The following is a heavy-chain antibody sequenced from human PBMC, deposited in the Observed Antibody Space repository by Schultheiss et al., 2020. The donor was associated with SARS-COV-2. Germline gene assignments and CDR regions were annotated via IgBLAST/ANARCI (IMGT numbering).Heavy chain of an antibody. J-gene: IGHJ5*02. V-gene: IGHV3-33*01. CDR2: IWYDGSNK. CDR1: GFTFSSYG. CDR3: ARDPSIAARPGWFDP. D-gene: IGHD6-6*01. Sequence: GESLRLSCAASGFTFSSYGMHWVRQAPGKGLEWVAVIWYDGSNKYYADSVKGRFTISRDNSKNTLYLQMNSLRAEDTAVYYCARDPSIAARPGWFDPWGQGTLVTVSS.